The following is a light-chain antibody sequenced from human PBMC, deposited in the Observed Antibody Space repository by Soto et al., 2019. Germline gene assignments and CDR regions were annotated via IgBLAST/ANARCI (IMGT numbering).Light chain of an antibody. Sequence: QSVLTQPPSVSGAPGQRVTISRTGSSSNIGAGYDVHWYQQLPGTAPKLLIYGNSNRPSGVPDRFSGSKSGTSASLAITGLQAEDEADYYCQSYDSSLSGPNVVFGGGTKLTVL. CDR3: QSYDSSLSGPNVV. V-gene: IGLV1-40*01. CDR2: GNS. CDR1: SSNIGAGYD. J-gene: IGLJ2*01.